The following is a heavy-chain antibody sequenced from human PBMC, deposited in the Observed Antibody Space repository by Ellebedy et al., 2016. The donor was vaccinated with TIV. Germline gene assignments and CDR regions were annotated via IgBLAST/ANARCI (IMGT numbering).Heavy chain of an antibody. V-gene: IGHV4-34*01. CDR1: GGSFSGYY. CDR2: INHSGST. CDR3: ARHFNSGTYPLDY. J-gene: IGHJ4*02. Sequence: SETLSLXCAVYGGSFSGYYWNWIRQPPGKGLEWIGEINHSGSTNYNPSLKSRVTISVATSENQFSLRLTSVTAADTAVYYCARHFNSGTYPLDYWGPGTLVTVSS. D-gene: IGHD3-10*01.